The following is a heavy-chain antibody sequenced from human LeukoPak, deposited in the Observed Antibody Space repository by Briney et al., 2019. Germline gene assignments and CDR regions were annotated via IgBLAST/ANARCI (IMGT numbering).Heavy chain of an antibody. D-gene: IGHD3-22*01. CDR3: AKDPNYYDSSGYYSFDY. V-gene: IGHV3-30*02. J-gene: IGHJ4*02. Sequence: PGGSLRLSCAASGFTFSSYGMHWVRQAPGKGLEWVAFIRYDGSNKYYADSVKGRLTISRDNSKNTLYLQMNSLRAEDTAVYYCAKDPNYYDSSGYYSFDYWGQGTLVTVSS. CDR2: IRYDGSNK. CDR1: GFTFSSYG.